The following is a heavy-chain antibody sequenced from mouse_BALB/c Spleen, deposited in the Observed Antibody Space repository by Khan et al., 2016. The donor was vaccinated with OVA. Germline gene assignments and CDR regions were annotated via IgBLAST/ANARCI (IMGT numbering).Heavy chain of an antibody. J-gene: IGHJ3*01. D-gene: IGHD2-14*01. Sequence: QVQLKASGAELARPGASVKMSCKASGYTFTSYTIHWIKLRPGQGLEWIGYINPSNGYTNYNQKFKDKATLTADKSSTTAYMELSSLTSDDSALYNCVRDGAYHRNDGWFAYWGQGTLVTVSA. CDR3: VRDGAYHRNDGWFAY. V-gene: IGHV1-4*01. CDR2: INPSNGYT. CDR1: GYTFTSYT.